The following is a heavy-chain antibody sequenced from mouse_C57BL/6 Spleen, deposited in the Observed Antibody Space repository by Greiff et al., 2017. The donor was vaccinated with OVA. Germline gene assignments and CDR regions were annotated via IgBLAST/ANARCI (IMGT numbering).Heavy chain of an antibody. V-gene: IGHV1-19*01. CDR1: GYTFTDYY. Sequence: SGPVLVKPGASVKMSCKASGYTFTDYYMNWVKQSHGKSLEWIGVINPYNGGTSYNQKFKGKATLTVDKSSSTAYMELNSLTSEDSAVYYCARNYYGSDAWFAYWGQGTLVTVSA. CDR2: INPYNGGT. D-gene: IGHD1-1*01. CDR3: ARNYYGSDAWFAY. J-gene: IGHJ3*01.